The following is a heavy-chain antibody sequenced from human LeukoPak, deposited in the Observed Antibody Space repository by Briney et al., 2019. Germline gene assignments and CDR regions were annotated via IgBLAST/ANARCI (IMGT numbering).Heavy chain of an antibody. CDR3: ARGPEDVDYYYYMDV. J-gene: IGHJ6*03. CDR2: MNPNSGNT. CDR1: GYTFTSYD. V-gene: IGHV1-8*01. D-gene: IGHD1-14*01. Sequence: ASVKVSCKASGYTFTSYDINWVRQATGQGLEWMGWMNPNSGNTGHAQKFQGRVTMTRNTSISTAYMELSSLRSEDTAVYYCARGPEDVDYYYYMDVWGKGTTVTVSS.